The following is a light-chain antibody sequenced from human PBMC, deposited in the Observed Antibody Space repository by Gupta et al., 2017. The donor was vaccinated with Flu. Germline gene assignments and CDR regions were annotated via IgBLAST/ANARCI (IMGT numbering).Light chain of an antibody. CDR2: GAT. CDR3: QQYNYWPPLT. CDR1: QSVRDN. V-gene: IGKV3-15*01. Sequence: VVMTQSPATVSVSPGERATLSCRASQSVRDNLAWYQQKPGQAPRLLIYGATTRATGVPARFSGSGSGTEFTLTINSRQSEDFAIYYCQQYNYWPPLTFGGGTKVDIK. J-gene: IGKJ4*01.